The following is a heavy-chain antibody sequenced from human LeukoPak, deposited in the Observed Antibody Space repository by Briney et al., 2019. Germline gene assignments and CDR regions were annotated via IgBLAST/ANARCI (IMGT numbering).Heavy chain of an antibody. CDR2: ISYDGSNK. CDR3: AKDLPEGWFDP. CDR1: GFTFSSYA. V-gene: IGHV3-30-3*01. J-gene: IGHJ5*02. Sequence: GGSLRLSCAASGFTFSSYAMHWVRQAPGKGLEWVAVISYDGSNKYYADSVKGRFTISRDNSKNTLYLQMNSLRAEDTAVYYCAKDLPEGWFDPWGQGTLVTVSS.